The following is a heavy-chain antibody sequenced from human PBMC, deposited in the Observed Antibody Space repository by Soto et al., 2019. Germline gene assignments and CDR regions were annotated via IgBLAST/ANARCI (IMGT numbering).Heavy chain of an antibody. V-gene: IGHV1-69*01. J-gene: IGHJ6*02. CDR2: IIPIFGTA. CDR3: ARKQAVVVGWNYYYGMDV. Sequence: QVQLVQSGAEVKKPGSSVKVSCKASGGTFSSYAISWVRQAPGQGLEWMGEIIPIFGTANYAQKFQGRVTITADESTSTAYMELSSLRSEDTAVYYCARKQAVVVGWNYYYGMDVWGQGTTVTVSS. D-gene: IGHD2-15*01. CDR1: GGTFSSYA.